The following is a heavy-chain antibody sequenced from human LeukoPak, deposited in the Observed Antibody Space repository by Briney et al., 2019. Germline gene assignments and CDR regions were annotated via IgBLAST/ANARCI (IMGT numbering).Heavy chain of an antibody. CDR1: GFNLRYHW. J-gene: IGHJ4*02. CDR3: VKNNGWFHLAQ. V-gene: IGHV3-7*03. Sequence: GGSLRLSCTAPGFNLRYHWMDWVPQAPGKGLERVGHIKTDGSETYYLHSLSGRFSISRDNTNNALYLQMNSLRVEDTAVYYCVKNNGWFHLAQWGQGTLVTVSS. CDR2: IKTDGSET. D-gene: IGHD6-19*01.